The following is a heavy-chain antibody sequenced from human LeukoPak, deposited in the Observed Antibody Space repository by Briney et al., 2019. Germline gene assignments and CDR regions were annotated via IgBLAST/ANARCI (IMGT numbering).Heavy chain of an antibody. V-gene: IGHV3-11*01. CDR2: INPSGTIM. CDR1: GFAHRDVY. Sequence: SLRLSWTTAGFAHRDVYRTWISHATRKGLEWVAYINPSGTIMKYADALKGRFTVSRDNAENSLYLQMNSLRAEDTATYYCTRDPRLCDYWGQGTRITVSS. J-gene: IGHJ4*02. CDR3: TRDPRLCDY.